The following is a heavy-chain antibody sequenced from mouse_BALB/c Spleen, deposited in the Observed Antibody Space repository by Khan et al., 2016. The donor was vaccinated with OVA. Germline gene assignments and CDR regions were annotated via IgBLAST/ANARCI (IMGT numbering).Heavy chain of an antibody. CDR3: AGPYYYGSSFYAMDY. CDR2: IWAGGST. CDR1: GFSLTSYG. D-gene: IGHD1-1*01. Sequence: QMQLEESGPGLVAPSQSLSITCTVSGFSLTSYGVHWVRQSPGKGLEWLGVIWAGGSTNYNSALMSRLSISKDNSKSQVFLKMNSLQTDDTAMYYCAGPYYYGSSFYAMDYWGQGTSVTVSS. J-gene: IGHJ4*01. V-gene: IGHV2-9*02.